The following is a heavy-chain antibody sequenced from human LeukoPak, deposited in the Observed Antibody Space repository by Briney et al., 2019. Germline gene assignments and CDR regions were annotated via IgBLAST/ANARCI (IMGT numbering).Heavy chain of an antibody. J-gene: IGHJ4*02. CDR3: ARLGIITAAGSNDY. CDR1: EFTCSDYY. D-gene: IGHD6-13*01. V-gene: IGHV3-11*01. Sequence: KSGGSLRLSCAASEFTCSDYYMSWIRQAPGKGLEWVSYISYSGDTIYYADSVKGRFTVSRDNAKNSLYLQMNSLRAEDTAVYYCARLGIITAAGSNDYWGQGTLVTVSS. CDR2: ISYSGDTI.